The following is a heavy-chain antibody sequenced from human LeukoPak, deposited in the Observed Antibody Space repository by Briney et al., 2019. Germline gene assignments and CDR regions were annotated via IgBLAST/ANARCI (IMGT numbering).Heavy chain of an antibody. CDR2: IYYSGST. V-gene: IGHV4-39*07. CDR3: ASRRDDIVVVPAAVFDY. CDR1: GGSISSSSYY. Sequence: SETLSLTCTVSGGSISSSSYYWGWIRQPPGKGLEWIGSIYYSGSTYYNPSLKSRVTISVDTSKNQFSLKLSSVTAADTAVYYCASRRDDIVVVPAAVFDYWGQGTLVTVSS. J-gene: IGHJ4*02. D-gene: IGHD2-2*01.